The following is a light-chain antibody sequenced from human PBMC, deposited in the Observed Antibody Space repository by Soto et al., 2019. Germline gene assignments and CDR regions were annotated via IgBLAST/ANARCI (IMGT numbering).Light chain of an antibody. CDR2: DAS. V-gene: IGKV3-11*01. CDR3: QQRSNWPYT. CDR1: QSVSSY. Sequence: EIVLTHSPATLSLTPGERATLSCRASQSVSSYLAWYQQKPGQAPRLLIYDASNRATGIPARFSGSGSGTDFTLTISSLEPEDFAVYYCQQRSNWPYTVGQGTKVDIK. J-gene: IGKJ2*01.